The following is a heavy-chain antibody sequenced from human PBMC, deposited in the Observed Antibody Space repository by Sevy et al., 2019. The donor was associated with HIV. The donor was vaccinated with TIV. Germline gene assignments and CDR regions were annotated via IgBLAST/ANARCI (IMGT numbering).Heavy chain of an antibody. Sequence: SETLSLTCAVYGGSFSGYYWSWIRQPPGEGLEWIGEINHSGSTNYNPSLKSRVTISVDTSKNQFSLKLSSVTAADTAVYYCASGGELQPIDYWGQGTLVTVSS. CDR3: ASGGELQPIDY. CDR1: GGSFSGYY. CDR2: INHSGST. J-gene: IGHJ4*02. D-gene: IGHD3-10*01. V-gene: IGHV4-34*01.